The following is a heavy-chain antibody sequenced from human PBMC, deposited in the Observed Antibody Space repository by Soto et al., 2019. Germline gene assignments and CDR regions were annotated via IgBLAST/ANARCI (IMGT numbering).Heavy chain of an antibody. Sequence: GGSVGLSCAASGFTSRSYAMSWVRQAPGKGLEWVSTISQSGGSTYYPDSVKGRFTISRDNSKNTLYLQMKSLSAEDTAVYYCATILDGSFDYWGQGT. J-gene: IGHJ4*02. CDR3: ATILDGSFDY. CDR2: ISQSGGST. CDR1: GFTSRSYA. D-gene: IGHD1-26*01. V-gene: IGHV3-23*01.